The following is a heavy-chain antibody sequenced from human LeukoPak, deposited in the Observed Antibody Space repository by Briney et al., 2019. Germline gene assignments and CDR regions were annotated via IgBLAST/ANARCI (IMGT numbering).Heavy chain of an antibody. CDR3: ASTKELAALSFDY. D-gene: IGHD6-6*01. CDR2: IYYSGST. CDR1: GGSISSSSYY. J-gene: IGHJ4*02. V-gene: IGHV4-39*01. Sequence: SETLSLTCTVSGGSISSSSYYWGWIRQPPGKGLEWIGSIYYSGSTYYDPSLKSRVTISVDTSKNLFSLKLSSVTAADTAVYYCASTKELAALSFDYWGQGTLVTVSS.